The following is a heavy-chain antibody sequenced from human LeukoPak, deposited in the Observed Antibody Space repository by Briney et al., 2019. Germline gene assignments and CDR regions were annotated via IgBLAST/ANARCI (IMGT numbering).Heavy chain of an antibody. CDR3: ARHSLYCSGGSCYSVRFDP. Sequence: GESLKISCKGSGYSFTSYWIGWVRQMPGKGLEWMGIIYPGDSDTRYSPSFQGQVTISADKSISTAYLQWSSLKASDTAMYYCARHSLYCSGGSCYSVRFDPWGQGTLVTVSS. CDR1: GYSFTSYW. D-gene: IGHD2-15*01. CDR2: IYPGDSDT. V-gene: IGHV5-51*01. J-gene: IGHJ5*02.